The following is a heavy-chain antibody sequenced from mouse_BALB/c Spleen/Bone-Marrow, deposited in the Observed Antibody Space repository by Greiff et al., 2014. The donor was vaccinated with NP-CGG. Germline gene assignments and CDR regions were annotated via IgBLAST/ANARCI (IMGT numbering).Heavy chain of an antibody. V-gene: IGHV1S81*02. D-gene: IGHD3-3*01. J-gene: IGHJ2*01. CDR2: INPSNGRT. Sequence: VQLVESGAELVKPGASVKLSCKASGYTFTSYWMHWVKQRPGQGLEWIGEINPSNGRTNYNEKFKSKATLTVDKSSSTAYMQLSSLTSEDSAVYYCAGGRGYFDYWGQGTTLTVSP. CDR1: GYTFTSYW. CDR3: AGGRGYFDY.